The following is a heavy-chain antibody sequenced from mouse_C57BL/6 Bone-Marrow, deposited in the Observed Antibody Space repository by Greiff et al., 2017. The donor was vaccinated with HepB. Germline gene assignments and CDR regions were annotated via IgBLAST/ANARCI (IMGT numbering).Heavy chain of an antibody. D-gene: IGHD1-1*01. V-gene: IGHV1-76*01. J-gene: IGHJ4*01. CDR3: GRMITTVPAMDY. CDR2: IYPGSGNT. Sequence: QVQLKESGAELVRPGASVKLSCKASGYTFTDYYINWVKQRPGQGLEWIARIYPGSGNTYYNEKFKGKATLTAEKSSSTAYMQLSSLTSEDSAVYFCGRMITTVPAMDYWGQGTSVTVSS. CDR1: GYTFTDYY.